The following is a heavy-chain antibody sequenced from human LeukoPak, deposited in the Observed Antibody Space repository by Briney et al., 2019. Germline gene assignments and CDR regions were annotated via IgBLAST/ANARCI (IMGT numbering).Heavy chain of an antibody. Sequence: GGSLRLSCAASGFTFSSYWMSWVRQAPGKGLEWVANIKQDGSEKYYVDSVKGRFTISRDNAKNSLYLQMSGLRTEDTAVYYCARVHLKSGSYANFDYWGQGTLVTVSS. CDR2: IKQDGSEK. D-gene: IGHD1-26*01. CDR3: ARVHLKSGSYANFDY. V-gene: IGHV3-7*03. J-gene: IGHJ4*02. CDR1: GFTFSSYW.